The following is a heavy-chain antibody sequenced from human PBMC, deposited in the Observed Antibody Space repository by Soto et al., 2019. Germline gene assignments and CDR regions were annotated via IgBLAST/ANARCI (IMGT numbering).Heavy chain of an antibody. J-gene: IGHJ1*01. CDR2: INHGGSA. D-gene: IGHD6-13*01. V-gene: IGHV4-34*01. CDR3: ARYNSIWSTYVQH. Sequence: VQLQQWGAGLLKTSETLSLTCAVYGGSLSGYYWSWIRQTPGKRLEWVGDINHGGSANYNPSLKSRVNFSLDPSKNQSSLMLSSVIAANTDVYYCARYNSIWSTYVQHWGRGTLVPISS. CDR1: GGSLSGYY.